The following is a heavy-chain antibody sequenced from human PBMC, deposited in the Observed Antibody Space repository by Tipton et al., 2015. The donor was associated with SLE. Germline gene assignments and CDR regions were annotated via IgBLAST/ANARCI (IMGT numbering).Heavy chain of an antibody. J-gene: IGHJ6*03. CDR3: ARGSLGRHYDIVTGHTYYYFYYMDV. V-gene: IGHV4-59*02. CDR2: LSDSGST. D-gene: IGHD3-9*01. CDR1: GVSVSHYC. Sequence: GLVKPSDTLSLTCTVSGVSVSHYCWSWIRQPPGKGLEWIGYLSDSGSTNYNPSLKSRVTISVDTSRNQFSLKLSSVSAADTAVYYCARGSLGRHYDIVTGHTYYYFYYMDVWGKGTTVTVSS.